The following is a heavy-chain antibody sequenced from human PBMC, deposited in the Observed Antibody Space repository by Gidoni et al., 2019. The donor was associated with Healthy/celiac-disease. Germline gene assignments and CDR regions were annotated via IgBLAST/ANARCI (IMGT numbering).Heavy chain of an antibody. CDR1: GYTFTGYY. CDR2: INPNSGGT. V-gene: IGHV1-2*04. J-gene: IGHJ4*02. D-gene: IGHD2-15*01. CDR3: ARGGRVVVVAATVTEIDY. Sequence: QVQLVQSGAEVKKPGASVKVSCKASGYTFTGYYMHWVRQAPGQGLEWMGWINPNSGGTNYAQKFQGWVTMTRDTSISTAYMELSRLRSDDTAVYYCARGGRVVVVAATVTEIDYWGQGTLVTVSS.